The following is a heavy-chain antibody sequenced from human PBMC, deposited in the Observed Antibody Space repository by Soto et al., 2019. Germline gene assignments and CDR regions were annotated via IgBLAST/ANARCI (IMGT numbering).Heavy chain of an antibody. Sequence: GGSLRVWSAASGFTFSGYAVIWVRQAPVKGLEWVSAISGSGGSTYYADSVKGRFTISRDNSKNPLYLQMNSLRAEDTAVYYCATRPYYYDRSGYSGVYWGQGTMVTVSS. CDR2: ISGSGGST. V-gene: IGHV3-23*01. D-gene: IGHD3-22*01. CDR1: GFTFSGYA. J-gene: IGHJ4*02. CDR3: ATRPYYYDRSGYSGVY.